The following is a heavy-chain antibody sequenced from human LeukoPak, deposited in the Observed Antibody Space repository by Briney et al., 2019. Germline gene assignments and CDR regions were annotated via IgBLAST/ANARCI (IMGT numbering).Heavy chain of an antibody. CDR1: GDTFTSDD. CDR2: MNPNSGNT. J-gene: IGHJ6*02. V-gene: IGHV1-8*01. CDR3: ARSPTYYDFWSGYLRYYYYYYGMDV. Sequence: ASVKVSCKASGDTFTSDDINWVRHATGQGLEWMGWMNPNSGNTGYAQKFQGRVTMTRNTSISTAYMELSSLRSEDTAVYYCARSPTYYDFWSGYLRYYYYYYGMDVWGQGTTVTVSS. D-gene: IGHD3-3*01.